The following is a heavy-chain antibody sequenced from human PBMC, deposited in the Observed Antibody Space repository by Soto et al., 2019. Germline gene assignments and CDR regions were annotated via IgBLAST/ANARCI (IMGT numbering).Heavy chain of an antibody. D-gene: IGHD4-17*01. V-gene: IGHV3-23*01. CDR1: GFTFSSNA. CDR3: AKNFTPDGYWYFDY. CDR2: VLQTGSTT. Sequence: GGSLRLAWAASGFTFSSNAMSWVRQAPGKGLEWVSAVLQTGSTTYYADSVKGRFTISRDNSKNTLYLQMNNLRAEDTAVYYCAKNFTPDGYWYFDYWGQGTLVTVSS. J-gene: IGHJ4*02.